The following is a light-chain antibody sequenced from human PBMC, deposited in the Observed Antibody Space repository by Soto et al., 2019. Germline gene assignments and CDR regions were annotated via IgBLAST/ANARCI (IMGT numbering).Light chain of an antibody. J-gene: IGKJ4*01. CDR3: QQYGDWPLT. V-gene: IGKV3-15*01. Sequence: EIVVTQSPATLSVSPGERATLSCRASQSVGNNFAWYQQKPGQAPRLLIFGTSTRATGVPARFSGSGSGTEFTLTISSLQSEDFAVYYCQQYGDWPLTFGGGAKVEIE. CDR2: GTS. CDR1: QSVGNN.